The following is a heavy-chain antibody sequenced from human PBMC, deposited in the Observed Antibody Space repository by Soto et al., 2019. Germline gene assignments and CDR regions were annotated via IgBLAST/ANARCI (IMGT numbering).Heavy chain of an antibody. J-gene: IGHJ4*02. CDR1: GYTFTSYA. CDR2: INAGNGNR. D-gene: IGHD3-16*01. CDR3: TRLWWGSGGPPLDY. V-gene: IGHV1-3*01. Sequence: ASVKVSCTASGYTFTSYAMHWVRQAPGQRLEWMGWINAGNGNRKYSQKFQGRVTITRDTSASTAYMELNSLKTEDTAVYYCTRLWWGSGGPPLDYWGQGTLVTVSS.